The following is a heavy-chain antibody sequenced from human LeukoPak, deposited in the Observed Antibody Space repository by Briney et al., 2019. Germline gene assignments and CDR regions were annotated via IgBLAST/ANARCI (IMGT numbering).Heavy chain of an antibody. Sequence: GGSLRLSCAASGFTFSSYAMSWVRQAPGKGLEWVSLIYSGGSTYYADSVKGRFTISRDNSKNTLYLQMNSLRAEDTAVYYCAGGNTIFGADYWGQGTLVTVSS. D-gene: IGHD3-3*01. J-gene: IGHJ4*02. CDR2: IYSGGST. CDR3: AGGNTIFGADY. V-gene: IGHV3-66*01. CDR1: GFTFSSYA.